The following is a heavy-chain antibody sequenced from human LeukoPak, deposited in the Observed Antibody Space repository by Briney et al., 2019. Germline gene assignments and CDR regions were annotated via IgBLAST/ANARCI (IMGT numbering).Heavy chain of an antibody. V-gene: IGHV3-33*01. J-gene: IGHJ4*02. Sequence: GGSLRLSCAASGFTFSSYGMLWVRQAPGKGLEWGAVIWYDGSNQYYAASVKGRFTISRDNSKNTLYLKMNSLRDEATAVYYCARGGGSHYDSSGYRYFDYWGQGTLVTVSS. CDR3: ARGGGSHYDSSGYRYFDY. D-gene: IGHD3-22*01. CDR1: GFTFSSYG. CDR2: IWYDGSNQ.